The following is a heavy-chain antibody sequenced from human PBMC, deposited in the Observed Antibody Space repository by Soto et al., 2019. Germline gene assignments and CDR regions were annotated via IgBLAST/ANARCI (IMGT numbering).Heavy chain of an antibody. CDR2: INHSGRV. J-gene: IGHJ5*01. CDR1: GGSFSGHS. D-gene: IGHD3-22*01. Sequence: LETLSLTCAVYGGSFSGHSWTWIRQSPGKGLEWIGDINHSGRVNYSPSLKSRVTISLDTSKNQFSLTLSAVTAADTAMYYCSTRAYDTNGYYRFDPWGQGTLVTVSS. CDR3: STRAYDTNGYYRFDP. V-gene: IGHV4-34*01.